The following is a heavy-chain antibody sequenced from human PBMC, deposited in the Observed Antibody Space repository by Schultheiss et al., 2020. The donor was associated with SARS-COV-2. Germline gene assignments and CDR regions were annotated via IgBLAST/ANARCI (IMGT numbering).Heavy chain of an antibody. CDR2: ISGSGGST. J-gene: IGHJ6*02. Sequence: GGSLRLSCATSGFTFSNFAMSWVRQAPGKGLEWVSVISGSGGSTYYADSVKGRFTISRGDSKNTLYLQMNSLRAEDTAVYYCAKTAIPQFPRGDGMDVWGQGTTVTVSS. CDR3: AKTAIPQFPRGDGMDV. CDR1: GFTFSNFA. V-gene: IGHV3-23*01.